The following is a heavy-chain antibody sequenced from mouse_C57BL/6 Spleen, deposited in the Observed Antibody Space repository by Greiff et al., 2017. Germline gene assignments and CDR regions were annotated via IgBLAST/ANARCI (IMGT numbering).Heavy chain of an antibody. V-gene: IGHV1-52*01. J-gene: IGHJ1*03. Sequence: VQLQQSGAELVRPGSSVKLSCKASGYTFTSYWMHWVKQRPIQGLEWIGNIDPSDSETHYNQKFKDKATLTVDKSSSTAYMQLSSLTSEDSAVYYCASCYGSSYPYWYFDVWGTGTTVTVSS. D-gene: IGHD1-1*01. CDR1: GYTFTSYW. CDR3: ASCYGSSYPYWYFDV. CDR2: IDPSDSET.